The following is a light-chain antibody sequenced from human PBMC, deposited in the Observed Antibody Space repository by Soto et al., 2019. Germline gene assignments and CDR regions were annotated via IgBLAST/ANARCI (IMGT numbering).Light chain of an antibody. CDR3: SSYTSSSTRV. J-gene: IGLJ1*01. CDR1: SGDVGGYNY. CDR2: EVS. V-gene: IGLV2-14*01. Sequence: QSALTQPASVSGSPGQSITISCTGTSGDVGGYNYVSWYQQHPGKAPKVMIYEVSKRPSGVSNRFSGSKSGNTASLTISGLQAEDEADYYCSSYTSSSTRVFGTGTKLTVL.